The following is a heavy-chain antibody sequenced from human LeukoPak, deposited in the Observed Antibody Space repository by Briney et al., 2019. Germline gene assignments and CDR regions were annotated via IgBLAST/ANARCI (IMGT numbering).Heavy chain of an antibody. CDR1: GFTFSSYD. CDR2: IGTAGDT. D-gene: IGHD4-23*01. Sequence: PGGSLRLSCAASGFTFSSYDMHWVRQATGKGLEWVSAIGTAGDTYYPGSVKGRFTISRENAKNSLYLQMNSLRAGDTAVYYCARWGAHSYGGLHYYYGMDVWGQGPTVTVSS. V-gene: IGHV3-13*01. J-gene: IGHJ6*02. CDR3: ARWGAHSYGGLHYYYGMDV.